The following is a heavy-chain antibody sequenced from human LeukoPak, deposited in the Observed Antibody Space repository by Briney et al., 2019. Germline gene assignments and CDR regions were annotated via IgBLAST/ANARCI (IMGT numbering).Heavy chain of an antibody. CDR3: ASGPWEWELGGWFDP. J-gene: IGHJ5*02. CDR2: IKEDGTEK. D-gene: IGHD1-26*01. Sequence: SGGSLRLSCAASGFMFSDYWMTWVRQAPGKGLERVANIKEDGTEKYYVESVRGRFTISRDNAKNSLYLQMSSLRDDDTAVYYCASGPWEWELGGWFDPWGQGTLVTVSS. CDR1: GFMFSDYW. V-gene: IGHV3-7*03.